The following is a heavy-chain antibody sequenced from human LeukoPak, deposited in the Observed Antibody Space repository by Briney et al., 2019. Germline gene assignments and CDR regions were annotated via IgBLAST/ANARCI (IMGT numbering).Heavy chain of an antibody. CDR2: IGTSSTTI. CDR3: ARGGTRYYFDY. Sequence: GGSLRLSCAASGFTFSSYSMNWVRQAPGKGLEWVSYIGTSSTTISYADSVKGRFTISRDNAKNSLSLQMNSLRAEDTAVYYCARGGTRYYFDYWGQGTPVTVSS. J-gene: IGHJ4*02. D-gene: IGHD3-16*01. V-gene: IGHV3-48*04. CDR1: GFTFSSYS.